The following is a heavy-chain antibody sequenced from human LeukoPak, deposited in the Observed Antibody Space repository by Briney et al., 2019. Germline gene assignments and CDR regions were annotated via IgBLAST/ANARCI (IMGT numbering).Heavy chain of an antibody. J-gene: IGHJ5*02. CDR1: GYSFTNYW. D-gene: IGHD2-15*01. Sequence: GESLKISRKGSGYSFTNYWITWVRQMPGTGLEWMATIDPSDSYTNYSPSFQGHVTISADKSITTAYLQWSSLKASDTAMYYCARQDGGTLQWFDPWGQGTLVTVSS. CDR2: IDPSDSYT. V-gene: IGHV5-10-1*01. CDR3: ARQDGGTLQWFDP.